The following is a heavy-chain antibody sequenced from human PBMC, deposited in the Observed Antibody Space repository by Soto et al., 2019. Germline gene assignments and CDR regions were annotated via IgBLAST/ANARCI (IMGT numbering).Heavy chain of an antibody. D-gene: IGHD5-12*01. Sequence: EVQLVESGGGLVQPGGSLRLSCAASGFTVSSNYMSWVRQAPGKGLGWVSVIYSGGSTYYAESVKGRLTISRDNSKNTLNLQINNPRAEDTAVYYCAIVKGDIAGPQDYWGQGTLVTVSS. CDR1: GFTVSSNY. V-gene: IGHV3-66*01. CDR3: AIVKGDIAGPQDY. J-gene: IGHJ4*02. CDR2: IYSGGST.